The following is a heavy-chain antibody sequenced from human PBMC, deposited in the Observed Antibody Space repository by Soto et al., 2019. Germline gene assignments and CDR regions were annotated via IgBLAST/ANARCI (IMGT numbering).Heavy chain of an antibody. CDR2: IIPIFGTA. J-gene: IGHJ6*02. D-gene: IGHD6-13*01. Sequence: QVQLVQSGAEVKKPGSSVKVSCKASGGTFSSYAISWVRQAPGQGLEWMGGIIPIFGTANYAQKFQGRVTITADESTSTAYMELSSLRSEDTAVYCCARDSSYSSSWFSYYGMDVWGQGTTVTVSS. V-gene: IGHV1-69*12. CDR3: ARDSSYSSSWFSYYGMDV. CDR1: GGTFSSYA.